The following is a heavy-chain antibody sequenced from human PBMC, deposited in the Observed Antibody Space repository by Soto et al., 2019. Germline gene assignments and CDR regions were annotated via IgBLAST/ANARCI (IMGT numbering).Heavy chain of an antibody. Sequence: EVQLLESGGGLVQPGGSLRLSCAASGFTFSSYAMSWVRQAPGKGLEWVSAISGSGGSTYYADSVKGRFTISRDNSKNTLYLQMNSLRAEDTAVYYCAKDYRAQYYDSSGSMVWPHWGQGTLVTVSS. CDR2: ISGSGGST. CDR3: AKDYRAQYYDSSGSMVWPH. D-gene: IGHD3-22*01. J-gene: IGHJ4*02. V-gene: IGHV3-23*01. CDR1: GFTFSSYA.